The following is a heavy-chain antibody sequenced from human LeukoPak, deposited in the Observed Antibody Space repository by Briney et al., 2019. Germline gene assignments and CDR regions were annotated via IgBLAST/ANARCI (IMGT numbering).Heavy chain of an antibody. V-gene: IGHV3-15*01. CDR2: IRSKTDGGTT. D-gene: IGHD6-25*01. Sequence: PGGSLRLSCAASGFTFSNAWMSWVRQAPGKGLEWVGRIRSKTDGGTTDYAAPVKGRFTISRDDSKNTLYLKMNSLKTEDTAVYYCTTEGPSGVSDYYYYMDVWGKGTTVTISS. J-gene: IGHJ6*03. CDR1: GFTFSNAW. CDR3: TTEGPSGVSDYYYYMDV.